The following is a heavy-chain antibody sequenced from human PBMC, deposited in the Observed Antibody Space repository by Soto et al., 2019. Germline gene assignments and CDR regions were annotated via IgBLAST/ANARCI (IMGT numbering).Heavy chain of an antibody. D-gene: IGHD3-9*01. CDR2: IYYSGST. J-gene: IGHJ4*02. CDR3: ARGDYDILTRRYRVRPIDY. Sequence: SETLSLTCTVSGGSISSSSYYWGWIRQPPGKGLEWIGSIYYSGSTYYNPSLKSRVTISVDTSKDQFSLKLSSVTAADTAVYYCARGDYDILTRRYRVRPIDYWGQGTLVTVSS. CDR1: GGSISSSSYY. V-gene: IGHV4-39*01.